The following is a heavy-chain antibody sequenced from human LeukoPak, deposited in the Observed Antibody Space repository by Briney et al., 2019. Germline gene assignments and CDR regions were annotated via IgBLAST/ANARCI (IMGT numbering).Heavy chain of an antibody. Sequence: PGRSLRLSCAASGFTFSSYAMHWVRQAPGKGLEWVAVISYDGSNKYYADSVEGRFTISRDNSKNTLYLQMNSLRAEDTAVYYCARDVGAPDTAMVTLEHWGQGTLVTVSS. D-gene: IGHD5-18*01. CDR2: ISYDGSNK. V-gene: IGHV3-30*04. CDR3: ARDVGAPDTAMVTLEH. J-gene: IGHJ4*02. CDR1: GFTFSSYA.